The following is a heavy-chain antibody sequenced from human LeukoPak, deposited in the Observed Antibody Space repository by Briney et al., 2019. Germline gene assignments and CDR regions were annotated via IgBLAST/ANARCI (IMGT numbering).Heavy chain of an antibody. Sequence: GASVKVSCKASGYTFTRYYMRWVRQAPGQGLEWMGRVNPSGGSTSYAQKFQGRVTMTRDTSTSTVYMELSSLRSEDTAVYYCARDRAIAGTKEDAFDIWGQGTMVTVSS. CDR3: ARDRAIAGTKEDAFDI. J-gene: IGHJ3*02. V-gene: IGHV1-46*01. CDR2: VNPSGGST. CDR1: GYTFTRYY. D-gene: IGHD6-19*01.